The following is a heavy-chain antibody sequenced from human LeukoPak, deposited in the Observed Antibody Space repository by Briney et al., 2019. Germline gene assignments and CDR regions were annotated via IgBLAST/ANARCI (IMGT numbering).Heavy chain of an antibody. J-gene: IGHJ3*02. CDR3: ARHPTTVTSFHGSGKNAFDI. Sequence: GESLKISCKGSGYSFTSYWIGWVRQMPGKGLEWMGIIYPGDSDTRYSPSFQGQVTISADKSISTAYLQWSSLKASDTAMYYCARHPTTVTSFHGSGKNAFDIWGQGTMVTVSS. CDR1: GYSFTSYW. V-gene: IGHV5-51*01. D-gene: IGHD4-17*01. CDR2: IYPGDSDT.